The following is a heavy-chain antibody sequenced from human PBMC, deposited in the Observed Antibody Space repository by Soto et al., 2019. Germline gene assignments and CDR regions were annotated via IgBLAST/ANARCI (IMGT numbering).Heavy chain of an antibody. CDR2: IGTAGDT. V-gene: IGHV3-13*01. J-gene: IGHJ6*03. CDR3: ARGGVRGTPYYYYMDV. CDR1: GFTFSSYD. Sequence: GGSLRLSCAASGFTFSSYDMHWVRQATGKGLEWVSAIGTAGDTYYPGSVKGRFTISRENAKNSLYLQMNSLRAGDTAVYYCARGGVRGTPYYYYMDVWGKGTTVTVSS. D-gene: IGHD3-10*01.